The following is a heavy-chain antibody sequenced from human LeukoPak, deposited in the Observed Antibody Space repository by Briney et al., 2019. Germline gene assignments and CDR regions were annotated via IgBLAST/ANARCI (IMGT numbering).Heavy chain of an antibody. Sequence: PGGSLRLSCAASGFTFSSYAMSWVRQAPGKGLEWVSAISGSGGSTYYADSVKGRFTISRDNSKNTLYLQMNSLRAEDTAVYYCAKDRGWSQLPHYYYYGMDVWGQGTTVTVSS. CDR3: AKDRGWSQLPHYYYYGMDV. V-gene: IGHV3-23*01. D-gene: IGHD2-15*01. CDR1: GFTFSSYA. CDR2: ISGSGGST. J-gene: IGHJ6*02.